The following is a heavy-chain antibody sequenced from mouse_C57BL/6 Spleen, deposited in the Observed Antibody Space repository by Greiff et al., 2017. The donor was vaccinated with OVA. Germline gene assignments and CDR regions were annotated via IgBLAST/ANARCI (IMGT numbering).Heavy chain of an antibody. CDR3: ARDYGSRYFDV. CDR2: IDPSDSYT. D-gene: IGHD1-1*01. Sequence: QVQLKEPGAELVMPGASVKLSCKASGYTFTSYWMHWVKQRPGQGLEWIGEIDPSDSYTNYNQKFKGKSTLTVDKSSSTAYMQLSSLTSEDSAVYYCARDYGSRYFDVWGTGTTVTVSS. CDR1: GYTFTSYW. V-gene: IGHV1-69*01. J-gene: IGHJ1*03.